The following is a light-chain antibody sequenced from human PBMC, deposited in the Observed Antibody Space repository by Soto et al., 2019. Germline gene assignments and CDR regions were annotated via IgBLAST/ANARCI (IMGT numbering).Light chain of an antibody. CDR3: QKRSNWGIN. CDR1: QGVSSY. Sequence: EIVLTQSPATLSLSPGEIANLSCSASQGVSSYLAWYQQKPGQAPRILIYDASNRATGVKARFSGSGPGTDFTLTIRSIEPEDFAVYYCQKRSNWGINFGNGKRRAIK. V-gene: IGKV3D-11*01. J-gene: IGKJ5*01. CDR2: DAS.